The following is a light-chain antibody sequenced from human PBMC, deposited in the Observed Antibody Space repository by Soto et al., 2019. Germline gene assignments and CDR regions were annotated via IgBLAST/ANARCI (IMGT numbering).Light chain of an antibody. J-gene: IGKJ1*01. CDR1: QSIIRN. CDR2: DAS. V-gene: IGKV3-15*01. CDR3: QQYHNWPVS. Sequence: EIVMTQSPAALSVSPGERATLSCRASQSIIRNLAWYQQRPGQSPRLLIYDASTRATGIPAMFSGSGSGTEFTLIYSTLQSEDFAVYYCQQYHNWPVSFGQGTKVEIK.